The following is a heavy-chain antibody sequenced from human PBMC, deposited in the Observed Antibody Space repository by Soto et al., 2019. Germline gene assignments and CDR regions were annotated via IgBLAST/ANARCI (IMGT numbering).Heavy chain of an antibody. CDR1: GFTFSSYA. Sequence: GSLRLSCAASGFTFSSYAMSWVRQAPGKGLEWVSAISGSGGSTYYADSVKGRFTISRDNSKNTLYLQMNSLRAEDTAVYYCAKGFLEWLPYYYYYGMDVWGQGTTVTVSS. V-gene: IGHV3-23*01. CDR3: AKGFLEWLPYYYYYGMDV. CDR2: ISGSGGST. D-gene: IGHD3-3*01. J-gene: IGHJ6*02.